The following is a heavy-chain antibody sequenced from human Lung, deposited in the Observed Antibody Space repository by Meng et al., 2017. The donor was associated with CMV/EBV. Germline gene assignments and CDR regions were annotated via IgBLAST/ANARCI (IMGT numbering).Heavy chain of an antibody. D-gene: IGHD4/OR15-4a*01. J-gene: IGHJ4*02. CDR3: ARGHYGDSSDYFDF. CDR2: IYYNRGT. Sequence: SETXSLTCTVSGGSISHYCWNWIRQPPGKGLEWIGYIYYNRGTNYNPSLKGRVTISLETSKNQFSLKLSSVTAADTAVYYCARGHYGDSSDYFDFWGQGTXVTVSS. V-gene: IGHV4-59*01. CDR1: GGSISHYC.